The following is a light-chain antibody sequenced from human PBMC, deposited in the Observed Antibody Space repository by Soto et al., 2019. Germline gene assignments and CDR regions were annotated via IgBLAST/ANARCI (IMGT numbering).Light chain of an antibody. V-gene: IGKV3-15*01. Sequence: EIVLTQSPGTLSLSPGERATLSCRASQSVSSNYLAWYQQKPGQAPRLLIYGASTRATGIPARFSGSGSGTEFTLTISSLQSEDFAVYYCQQYNNWPWTFGQGTKV. CDR2: GAS. CDR3: QQYNNWPWT. J-gene: IGKJ1*01. CDR1: QSVSSN.